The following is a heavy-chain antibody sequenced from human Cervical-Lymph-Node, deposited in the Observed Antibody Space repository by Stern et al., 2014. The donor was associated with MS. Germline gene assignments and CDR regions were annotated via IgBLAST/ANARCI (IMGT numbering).Heavy chain of an antibody. CDR3: AKRGGTYYYDY. V-gene: IGHV3-21*06. Sequence: EMQLVESGGGLVKPGGSLRLSCAASGFTFSDYTMNWVRLAPGKGLEWVSSISSNSSYKNYADSLKGRITISRDNAKNSLYLQMNSVRVEDTAVYYCAKRGGTYYYDYWGQGTLLTVSS. CDR2: ISSNSSYK. D-gene: IGHD3-16*01. J-gene: IGHJ4*02. CDR1: GFTFSDYT.